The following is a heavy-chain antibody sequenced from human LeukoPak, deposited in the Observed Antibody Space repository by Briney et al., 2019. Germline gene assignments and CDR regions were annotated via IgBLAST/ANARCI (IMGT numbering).Heavy chain of an antibody. Sequence: EASVKVSCKASGYTFTGCYMHWVRQAPGQGLEWMGWINPNSGGTNYAQKFQGRVTMTRDTSISTAYMELSRLRSDDTAVYYCARDQRPDYEILIGFYHFDYWGQGTLVTVSS. CDR3: ARDQRPDYEILIGFYHFDY. V-gene: IGHV1-2*02. CDR2: INPNSGGT. CDR1: GYTFTGCY. D-gene: IGHD3-9*01. J-gene: IGHJ4*02.